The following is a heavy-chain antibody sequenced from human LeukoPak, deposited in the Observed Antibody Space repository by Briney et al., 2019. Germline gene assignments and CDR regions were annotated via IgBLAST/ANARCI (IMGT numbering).Heavy chain of an antibody. V-gene: IGHV3-30-3*01. D-gene: IGHD5-24*01. CDR1: GFTFSSYA. CDR3: ARRHGQHYFDY. J-gene: IGHJ4*02. Sequence: GGSLGLSCAATGFTFSSYAMHWVRQAPGKGLEWVAVISYDGSNKYYADSVKGRFTISRDNSKNTLYLQMNSLRAEDTAVYYCARRHGQHYFDYWGQGTLVTVSS. CDR2: ISYDGSNK.